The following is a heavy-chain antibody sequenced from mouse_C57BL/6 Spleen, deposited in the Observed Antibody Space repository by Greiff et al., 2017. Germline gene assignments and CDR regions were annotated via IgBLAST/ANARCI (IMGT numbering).Heavy chain of an antibody. CDR1: GFTFSDYY. CDR2: IKYDGSSN. D-gene: IGHD1-1*01. J-gene: IGHJ4*01. V-gene: IGHV5-16*01. Sequence: EVMLVESEGGLVQPGSSMKLSCTASGFTFSDYYMAWVRQVPEKGLEWVANIKYDGSSNYYLDPLKSRFIISRDNAKNILYLQMSSLKSEDTATYYCARSDYYYGSSYYAMDYWGQGTSVTGSS. CDR3: ARSDYYYGSSYYAMDY.